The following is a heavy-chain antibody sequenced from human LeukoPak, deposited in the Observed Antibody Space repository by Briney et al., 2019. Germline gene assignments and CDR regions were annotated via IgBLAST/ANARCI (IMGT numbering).Heavy chain of an antibody. CDR3: ARGGAYYGFDY. CDR1: GFTVSSNY. Sequence: GGSLRLSCAASGFTVSSNYVSWVRQAPGKGLEWVSVIYSGGTTYYADSVKGRFTISRDNSKNTLYLQMDSLRAEDTAVYYCARGGAYYGFDYWGQGTLVTVSS. CDR2: IYSGGTT. D-gene: IGHD1-26*01. J-gene: IGHJ4*02. V-gene: IGHV3-66*01.